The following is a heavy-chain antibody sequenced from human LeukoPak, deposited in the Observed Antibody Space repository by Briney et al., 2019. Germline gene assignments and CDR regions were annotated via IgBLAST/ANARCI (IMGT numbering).Heavy chain of an antibody. CDR1: GFAFSSYG. CDR2: IRYDGSNK. Sequence: GGSLRLSCAASGFAFSSYGMHWVRQAPGKGLEWVAFIRYDGSNKYYADSVKGRFTISRDNSKNTLYLQMNSLRGEDTAVYYCARDLSYGGNAMDYWGQGTLVTVSS. J-gene: IGHJ4*02. CDR3: ARDLSYGGNAMDY. V-gene: IGHV3-30*02. D-gene: IGHD4-23*01.